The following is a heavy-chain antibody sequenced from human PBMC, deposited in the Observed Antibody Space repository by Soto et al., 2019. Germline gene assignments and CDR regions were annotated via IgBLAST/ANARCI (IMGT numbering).Heavy chain of an antibody. D-gene: IGHD6-19*01. CDR1: GFAFSSYG. Sequence: GGSLRLSCAASGFAFSSYGMHWVRQAPGKGLEWVAVISYDGSNKYYADSVKGRFTISRDNSKNTLYLQMNSLRAEDTAVYYCAKWSSSSGWYYFDYWGQGTLVTVSS. CDR2: ISYDGSNK. V-gene: IGHV3-30*18. J-gene: IGHJ4*02. CDR3: AKWSSSSGWYYFDY.